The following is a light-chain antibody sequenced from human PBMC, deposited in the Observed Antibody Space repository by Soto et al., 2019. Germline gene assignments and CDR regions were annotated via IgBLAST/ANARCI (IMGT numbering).Light chain of an antibody. CDR2: EVT. CDR3: ASYTSSGTRV. J-gene: IGLJ1*01. Sequence: QSVLTQPASVSGSPGQSITISCTGTSSDVGGYNYVSRYQQHPGKAPKFMIYEVTNRPSGVSNRFSGSKSGNTASLTISGLQAEDEADYYCASYTSSGTRVFGTGTKLTVL. V-gene: IGLV2-14*01. CDR1: SSDVGGYNY.